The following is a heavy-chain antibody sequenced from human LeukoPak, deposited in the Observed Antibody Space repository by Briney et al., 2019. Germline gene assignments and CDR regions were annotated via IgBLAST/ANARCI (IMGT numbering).Heavy chain of an antibody. CDR2: ISSSGTTQ. J-gene: IGHJ4*02. CDR1: GFTFSDYY. CDR3: AIQMTVIAVVPCFDY. Sequence: PGGSLRLSCAASGFTFSDYYMSWIRQAPGKGLEWITFISSSGTTQYYADSVRGRFTVSRDNAKSSLYLYLNSLRDEDTAVYYCAIQMTVIAVVPCFDYWGQGSQVTVSS. V-gene: IGHV3-11*04. D-gene: IGHD3-22*01.